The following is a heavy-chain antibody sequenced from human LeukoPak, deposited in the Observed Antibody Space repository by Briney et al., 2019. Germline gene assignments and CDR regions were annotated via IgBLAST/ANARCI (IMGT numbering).Heavy chain of an antibody. CDR2: MDPNNGNT. Sequence: ASVKVSCKASGYTFTSYDITWVRQATGQGLEWMGWMDPNNGNTGYAQKFQGRVTMTRNSSISTAYMELSSLRYEDTGVYYCARCDYYGSESYQDSWGQGTLVTVSS. CDR3: ARCDYYGSESYQDS. J-gene: IGHJ5*01. V-gene: IGHV1-8*01. D-gene: IGHD3-10*01. CDR1: GYTFTSYD.